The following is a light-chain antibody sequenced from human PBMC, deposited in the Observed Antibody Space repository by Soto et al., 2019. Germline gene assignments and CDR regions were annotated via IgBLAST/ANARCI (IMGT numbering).Light chain of an antibody. CDR3: QQRRSWQVT. CDR2: DAS. J-gene: IGKJ5*01. V-gene: IGKV3D-11*02. CDR1: QSINTY. Sequence: EIVMTQSPATLSVSPGEGATLSCRASQSINTYLAWCQQKPGQAPRLLIYDASKRATGIPARFSGSGSGTNFTLTISSLEPEDFAVYYCQQRRSWQVTFGQGTRLEIK.